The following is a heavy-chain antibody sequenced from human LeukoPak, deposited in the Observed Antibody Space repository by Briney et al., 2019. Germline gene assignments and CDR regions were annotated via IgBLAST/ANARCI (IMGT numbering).Heavy chain of an antibody. CDR3: AKGAYSSGWYGGYYYYYGMDV. J-gene: IGHJ6*04. CDR2: ISYDGGNK. CDR1: GFTFSSYG. D-gene: IGHD6-19*01. V-gene: IGHV3-30*18. Sequence: PGGSLRLSCAASGFTFSSYGLHWVRQAPGKGLEWVAVISYDGGNKYYADSVKGRFTISRDNSKNTLYLQMNSLRAEDTAVYYCAKGAYSSGWYGGYYYYYGMDVWGKGTTVTVSS.